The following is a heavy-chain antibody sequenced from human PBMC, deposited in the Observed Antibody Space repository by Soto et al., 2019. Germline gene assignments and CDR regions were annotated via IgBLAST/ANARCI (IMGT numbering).Heavy chain of an antibody. D-gene: IGHD2-2*01. CDR2: INHSGST. V-gene: IGHV4-34*01. J-gene: IGHJ4*02. Sequence: QVQLQQWGAGLLKPSETLSLTCAVYGGSFSGYYWSWIRQPPGKGLEWIGEINHSGSTNYNPSLKGRVPISVDTSTIQFSLTLSSVTAADTAVYYCARGAQLPYNYWGQGTLVTVSS. CDR3: ARGAQLPYNY. CDR1: GGSFSGYY.